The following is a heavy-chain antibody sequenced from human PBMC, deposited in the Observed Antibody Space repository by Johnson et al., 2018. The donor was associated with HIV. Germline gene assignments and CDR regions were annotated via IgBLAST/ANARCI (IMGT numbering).Heavy chain of an antibody. V-gene: IGHV3-11*01. CDR3: ARVGATAAFDI. CDR1: GFTFSDYY. J-gene: IGHJ3*02. D-gene: IGHD1-26*01. CDR2: ISSGGTTI. Sequence: VQLVESGGGVVQPGRSLRLSCVASGFTFSDYYMTWIRQAPGKGLEWLSYISSGGTTIYYSDSVKGRFTISRDNAKNSLYLQMNSLRAEDTAVYYCARVGATAAFDIWGQGTMVTVSS.